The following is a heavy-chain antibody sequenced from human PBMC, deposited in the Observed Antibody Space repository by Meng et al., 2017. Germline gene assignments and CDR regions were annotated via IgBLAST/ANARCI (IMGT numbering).Heavy chain of an antibody. CDR3: ARILSYYYDSSGIEYYFDY. V-gene: IGHV2-70*18. CDR2: IDWDDDK. D-gene: IGHD3-22*01. Sequence: SGPTLVKPTQTLTLTCNFSGFSLSTSEMCVSWVRQPPGKALEWLALIDWDDDKYYSTSLKTRLTISKDTSKNQVVLTMNNMDPVDTATYYCARILSYYYDSSGIEYYFDYWGQGTLVTVSS. J-gene: IGHJ4*02. CDR1: GFSLSTSEMC.